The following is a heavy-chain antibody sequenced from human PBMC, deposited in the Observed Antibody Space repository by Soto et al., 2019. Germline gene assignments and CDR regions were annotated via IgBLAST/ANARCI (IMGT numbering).Heavy chain of an antibody. CDR1: DGSISSGGYY. J-gene: IGHJ5*02. Sequence: QVQLQESGPGLVKPSQTLSLTCTVSDGSISSGGYYWSWIREHPGKGLEWIGYIYYSGSTYYNPSLKSRVTISLDTSKNQFSLKLSSVTAADTAVYYCSSCTDHWWFDPWGQGTLVTVSS. CDR2: IYYSGST. CDR3: SSCTDHWWFDP. V-gene: IGHV4-31*03. D-gene: IGHD2-2*01.